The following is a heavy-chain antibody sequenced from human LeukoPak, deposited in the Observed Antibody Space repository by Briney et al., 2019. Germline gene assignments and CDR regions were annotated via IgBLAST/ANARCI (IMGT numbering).Heavy chain of an antibody. Sequence: GGSLRLSCAASGFTFSSYAMTWVRQAPGKGLEWVSSISAVGDYTYYADSVKGRFTISRDNSKNTLYLQMNSLRAEDTAVYYCAKTPKPATTLGYFDLWGRGTLVTVSS. D-gene: IGHD6-25*01. CDR1: GFTFSSYA. J-gene: IGHJ2*01. V-gene: IGHV3-23*01. CDR2: ISAVGDYT. CDR3: AKTPKPATTLGYFDL.